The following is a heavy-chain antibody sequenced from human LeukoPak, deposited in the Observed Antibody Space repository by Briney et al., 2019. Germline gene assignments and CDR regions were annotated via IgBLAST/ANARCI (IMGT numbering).Heavy chain of an antibody. Sequence: ASVKVSCKASGYTFTGYYMHWVRQAPGQGLEWMGWINPNSGGTNYAQKFQGRVTMTRDTSISTAYTELSRLRSDDTAVYYCARSPEYSGSYFDYWGQGTLVTVSS. J-gene: IGHJ4*02. V-gene: IGHV1-2*02. CDR1: GYTFTGYY. D-gene: IGHD1-26*01. CDR3: ARSPEYSGSYFDY. CDR2: INPNSGGT.